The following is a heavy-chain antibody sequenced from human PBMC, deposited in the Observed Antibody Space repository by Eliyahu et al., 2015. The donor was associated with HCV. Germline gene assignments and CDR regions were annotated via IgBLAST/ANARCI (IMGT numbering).Heavy chain of an antibody. CDR1: GYTFTNYD. J-gene: IGHJ4*02. Sequence: QVQLVQSGADVKKPGASVKVSCKTSGYTFTNYDINWVRQAAGQGLEWVGFMTPNSGNTGYAQKFQGRVTLTRDTSISTAYMELSSLRSDDTAVYYCARGDYWGQGTLVTV. CDR3: ARGDY. CDR2: MTPNSGNT. V-gene: IGHV1-8*02.